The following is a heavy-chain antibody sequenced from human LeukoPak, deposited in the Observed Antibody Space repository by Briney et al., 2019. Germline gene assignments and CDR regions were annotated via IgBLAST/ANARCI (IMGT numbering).Heavy chain of an antibody. V-gene: IGHV3-48*03. J-gene: IGHJ4*02. D-gene: IGHD3-3*01. CDR2: ISDSGTTI. Sequence: GGSLRLSCAASGFTFSNYEMNWVRQAPGKGLEWVSYISDSGTTIYYGDSVKGRFTISRDNAKKSLYLQMNSLRAEDTAVYYCARGVLAEWLLYGFWGGGLTGPDYWGQGTLVTVSS. CDR3: ARGVLAEWLLYGFWGGGLTGPDY. CDR1: GFTFSNYE.